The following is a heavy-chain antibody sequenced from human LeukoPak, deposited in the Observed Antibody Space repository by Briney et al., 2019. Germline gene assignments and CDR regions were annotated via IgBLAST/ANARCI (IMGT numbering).Heavy chain of an antibody. CDR3: AKGRPLSKPAAIGYYFDY. V-gene: IGHV3-23*01. J-gene: IGHJ4*01. Sequence: GGSLRLSCAASGFTFSSYAMSWVRQAPGKWLEWVSAISGSGGSTYHADSVKGRFTISRDNSKNTLYLQMNSLRAEDTAVYYCAKGRPLSKPAAIGYYFDYWGHGTLVTVFS. CDR2: ISGSGGST. CDR1: GFTFSSYA. D-gene: IGHD2-2*01.